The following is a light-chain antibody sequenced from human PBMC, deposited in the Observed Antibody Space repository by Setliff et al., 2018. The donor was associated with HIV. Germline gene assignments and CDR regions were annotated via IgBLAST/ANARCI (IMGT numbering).Light chain of an antibody. V-gene: IGLV2-14*03. J-gene: IGLJ1*01. Sequence: QSALTQPASVSGSPGPSITISCTGTSSDVGTYNFVSWYQQHPGKAPKLMIYEVSNRPSGVSNRFSGSKSGNTASLTISGLQAEDEADYYCSSYTSSTPLYVFGTGTKVTVL. CDR2: EVS. CDR1: SSDVGTYNF. CDR3: SSYTSSTPLYV.